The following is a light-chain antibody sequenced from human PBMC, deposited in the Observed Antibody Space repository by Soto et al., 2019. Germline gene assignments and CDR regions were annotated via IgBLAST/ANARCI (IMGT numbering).Light chain of an antibody. V-gene: IGKV3-15*01. Sequence: EIVMTQSPATLSVSPGERATLSCRASQSVSNKLVWYQQKPGQAPRLLIYAASTRATGIPARFSGSGSETEFTLTISSLQSEDFAVYYCQQYNNWPPITFGQGTRLEIK. CDR3: QQYNNWPPIT. J-gene: IGKJ5*01. CDR1: QSVSNK. CDR2: AAS.